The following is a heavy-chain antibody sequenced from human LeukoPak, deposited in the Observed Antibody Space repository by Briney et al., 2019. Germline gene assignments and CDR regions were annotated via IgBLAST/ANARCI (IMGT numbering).Heavy chain of an antibody. Sequence: SETLSLTCTVSGGSISSGSYYWSWIRQPAGKGLEWIGRIYTSGSTNYNPSLKSRVTISVDTSKHQFSLKLSSVTAADTAVYYCAIGGKWELLAHAFDIWGQGTMVTVSS. CDR2: IYTSGST. J-gene: IGHJ3*02. CDR1: GGSISSGSYY. V-gene: IGHV4-61*02. D-gene: IGHD1-26*01. CDR3: AIGGKWELLAHAFDI.